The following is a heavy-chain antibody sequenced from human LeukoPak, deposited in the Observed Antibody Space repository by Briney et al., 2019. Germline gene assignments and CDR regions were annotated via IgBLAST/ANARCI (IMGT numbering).Heavy chain of an antibody. CDR3: ARNLGGSSWVFDY. CDR1: GGSISSYY. J-gene: IGHJ4*02. D-gene: IGHD6-13*01. V-gene: IGHV4-59*01. CDR2: IYYSGST. Sequence: SETLSLTCTVSGGSISSYYWSWIRQPPGKGLEWIGYIYYSGSTNYNPSLKSRATISVDTSKNQFSLKLSSVTAADTAVYYCARNLGGSSWVFDYWAREPWSPSPQ.